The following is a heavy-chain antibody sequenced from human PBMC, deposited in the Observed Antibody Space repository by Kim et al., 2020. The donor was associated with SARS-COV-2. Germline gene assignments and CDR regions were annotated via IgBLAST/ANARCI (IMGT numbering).Heavy chain of an antibody. CDR3: ASDNSSSWYLRY. CDR1: GGSFSGYY. J-gene: IGHJ4*02. CDR2: INHSGST. D-gene: IGHD6-13*01. Sequence: SETLSLTCAVYGGSFSGYYWSWIRQPPGKGLEWIGEINHSGSTNYNPSLKSRVTISVDTSKNQFSLKLSSVTAADTAVYYCASDNSSSWYLRYWGQGTLVTVSS. V-gene: IGHV4-34*01.